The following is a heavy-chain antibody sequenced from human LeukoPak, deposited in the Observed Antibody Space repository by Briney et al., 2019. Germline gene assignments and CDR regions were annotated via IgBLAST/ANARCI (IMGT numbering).Heavy chain of an antibody. CDR3: ARAPYGDYRYYYYGMDV. D-gene: IGHD4-17*01. CDR2: IYYSGST. J-gene: IGHJ6*02. CDR1: GGSISSGGYY. Sequence: SATLSLTCTVSGGSISSGGYYWSWIRQPPGKGLEWIGYIYYSGSTNYNPSLKSRVTISVDKSKNQFSLKLSSVTAADTAVYYCARAPYGDYRYYYYGMDVWGQGTTVTVSS. V-gene: IGHV4-61*08.